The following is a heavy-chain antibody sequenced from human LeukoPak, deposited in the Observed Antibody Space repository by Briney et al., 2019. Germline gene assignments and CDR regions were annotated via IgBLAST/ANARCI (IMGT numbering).Heavy chain of an antibody. J-gene: IGHJ4*02. Sequence: GASVKVSFKGSGYTFTRYYMHWVRQAPGQGLEWMGIINPSGGSTSYAQKFQGRVTMTRDTSTSTVYMELSSLRSEDTAVYYCVKGKYRTPLDYWGQGTLVTVSS. V-gene: IGHV1-46*01. CDR1: GYTFTRYY. CDR2: INPSGGST. D-gene: IGHD5-18*01. CDR3: VKGKYRTPLDY.